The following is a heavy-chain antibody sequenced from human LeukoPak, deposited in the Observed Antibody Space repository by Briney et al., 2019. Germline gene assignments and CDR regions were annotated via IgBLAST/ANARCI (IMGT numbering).Heavy chain of an antibody. J-gene: IGHJ4*02. V-gene: IGHV3-48*03. CDR2: ISSSGSII. CDR1: GFIFSSYE. Sequence: PGGSLRLSCAASGFIFSSYEMNWVRQAPGKGLEWVSYISSSGSIIYYADSMKGRFTISRDNAKNSLYLQMNSLRAEDTAIYYCASDRFFTGAADYWGQGTLVTVSS. CDR3: ASDRFFTGAADY. D-gene: IGHD3-9*01.